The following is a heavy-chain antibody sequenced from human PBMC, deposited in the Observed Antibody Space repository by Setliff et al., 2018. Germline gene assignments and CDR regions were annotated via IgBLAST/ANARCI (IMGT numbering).Heavy chain of an antibody. CDR3: ARALGATITHFDC. CDR1: GGTFTNYG. CDR2: INPKTGGT. D-gene: IGHD1-26*01. Sequence: ASVKVSCKVSGGTFTNYGINWVRQAPGQGLEWMGWINPKTGGTNLAQKFQGWVTMTRDTSISTAYMELSRLRSDDTAVYYCARALGATITHFDCWGQGTLVTVSS. V-gene: IGHV1-2*04. J-gene: IGHJ4*02.